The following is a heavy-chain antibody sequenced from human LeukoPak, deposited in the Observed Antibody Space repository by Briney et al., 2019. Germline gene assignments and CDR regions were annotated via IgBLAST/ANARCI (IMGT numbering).Heavy chain of an antibody. CDR3: AKEDSGSYSHSFDI. Sequence: PGGSLRLSCAASGFTFSSYGMHWVRQAPGKGLEWVAVISYDGSNKYYADSVKGRFTISRDNSKNTLYLQMNSLRAEDTAVYYCAKEDSGSYSHSFDIWGQGTMVTVSS. CDR1: GFTFSSYG. CDR2: ISYDGSNK. D-gene: IGHD1-26*01. J-gene: IGHJ3*02. V-gene: IGHV3-30*18.